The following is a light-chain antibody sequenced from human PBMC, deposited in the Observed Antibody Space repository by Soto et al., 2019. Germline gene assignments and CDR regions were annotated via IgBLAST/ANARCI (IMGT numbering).Light chain of an antibody. CDR1: QSLLHITGETF. CDR3: MQRTHLPIT. J-gene: IGKJ5*01. CDR2: GVS. Sequence: DIVMTQTPLSLSVTPGQPASISCKSSQSLLHITGETFLFWYLQKPGQSPQLLIYGVSTRVSGVPDRFSGSGSGTDFTLEISRVEAEDVGVYYCMQRTHLPITFGQGTRLEIK. V-gene: IGKV2-29*03.